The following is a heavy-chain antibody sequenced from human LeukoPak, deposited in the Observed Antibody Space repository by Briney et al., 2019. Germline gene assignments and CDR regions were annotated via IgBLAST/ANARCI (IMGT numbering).Heavy chain of an antibody. Sequence: ASVKVSCKASGYTFTSYGISWVRQAPGQGLEWMGWISAYNGNTNYAQKLQGRVTMTTDTSTSTAYMELRSLRSDDTAVYYCARLRPYGSGNYYYYYMDVWGKGTTVTISS. D-gene: IGHD3-10*01. J-gene: IGHJ6*03. V-gene: IGHV1-18*01. CDR2: ISAYNGNT. CDR3: ARLRPYGSGNYYYYYMDV. CDR1: GYTFTSYG.